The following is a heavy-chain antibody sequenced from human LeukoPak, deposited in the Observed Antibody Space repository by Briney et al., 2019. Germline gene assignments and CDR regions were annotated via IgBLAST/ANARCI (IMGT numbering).Heavy chain of an antibody. J-gene: IGHJ3*02. V-gene: IGHV3-20*04. Sequence: GGAPRLSCAAPGVTLGGFGMRRGRQTPGGGGGWVSGINWNGGSTGYADSVKGRFTISRDNAKNSLYLQMNSLRAEDTALYYCARDRPMIEGAFDIWGQGTMVTVSS. CDR1: GVTLGGFG. CDR3: ARDRPMIEGAFDI. D-gene: IGHD3-22*01. CDR2: INWNGGST.